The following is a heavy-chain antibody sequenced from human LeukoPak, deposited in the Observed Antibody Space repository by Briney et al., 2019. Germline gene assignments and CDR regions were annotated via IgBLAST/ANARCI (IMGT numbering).Heavy chain of an antibody. CDR1: GGSISSGSYY. CDR2: IYTSGST. Sequence: SETLSLTCTVSGGSISSGSYYWSWIRQPAGKGLEWIGRIYTSGSTNYNPSLKSRVTISVDTSKNQFSLRLNSVTATDTAVYYCARVPSIAARRFKYYFDYWGQGTLVTVSS. D-gene: IGHD6-6*01. V-gene: IGHV4-61*02. CDR3: ARVPSIAARRFKYYFDY. J-gene: IGHJ4*02.